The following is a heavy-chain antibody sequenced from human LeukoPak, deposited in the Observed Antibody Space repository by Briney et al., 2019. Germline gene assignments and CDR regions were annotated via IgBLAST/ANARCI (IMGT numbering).Heavy chain of an antibody. D-gene: IGHD2-15*01. J-gene: IGHJ4*02. V-gene: IGHV1-69*06. CDR3: ARDQAYCSGGSCYSWGY. CDR1: GGTFSSCA. CDR2: IIPIFGTA. Sequence: SVEVSCKASGGTFSSCAISWVRQAPGQGLEWMGGIIPIFGTANYAQKFQGRVTITADKSTSTAYMELSSLRSEDTAVYYCARDQAYCSGGSCYSWGYWGQGTLVTVSS.